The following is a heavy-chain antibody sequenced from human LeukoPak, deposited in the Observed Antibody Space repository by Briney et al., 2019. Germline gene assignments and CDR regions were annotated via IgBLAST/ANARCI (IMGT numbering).Heavy chain of an antibody. V-gene: IGHV1-8*01. D-gene: IGHD6-13*01. J-gene: IGHJ4*02. CDR3: ARVLLAAAAPGY. CDR2: MNPNSGNT. Sequence: ASVKVSCKASGYTFTSYDINWVRQATGQGLEWMGWMNPNSGNTGYAQKFQGRVTRTRNTSISTAYMELSSLRSEDTAVYYCARVLLAAAAPGYWGQGTLVTVSS. CDR1: GYTFTSYD.